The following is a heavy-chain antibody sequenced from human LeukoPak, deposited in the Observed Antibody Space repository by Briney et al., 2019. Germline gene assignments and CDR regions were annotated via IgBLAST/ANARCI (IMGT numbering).Heavy chain of an antibody. CDR1: GFTSGHIFTDYW. V-gene: IGHV3-7*01. J-gene: IGHJ4*02. CDR2: INQDGSQT. Sequence: GGSLRLSCVASGFTSGHIFTDYWMTWVRQVPGKGLEWVANINQDGSQTYYLDSVKARFTISRDNAKESVSLQVNSLRAEDTAIYYCSAILYHWGQGTLVTVSS. CDR3: SAILYH. D-gene: IGHD2-2*01.